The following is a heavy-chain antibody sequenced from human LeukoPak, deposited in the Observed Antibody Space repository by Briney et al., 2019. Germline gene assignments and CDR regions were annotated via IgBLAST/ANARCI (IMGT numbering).Heavy chain of an antibody. V-gene: IGHV4-59*01. CDR2: ISHSGST. Sequence: PSETLSLTCTVSGGSISPYYWSWIRQPPGKGLEWIGYISHSGSTNYSPSLKSRVIISLDTSKNQFSLKLSSVTAADTAVYYCARGGYYYLDVWGQGTLVTVSS. J-gene: IGHJ4*02. D-gene: IGHD1-1*01. CDR3: ARGGYYYLDV. CDR1: GGSISPYY.